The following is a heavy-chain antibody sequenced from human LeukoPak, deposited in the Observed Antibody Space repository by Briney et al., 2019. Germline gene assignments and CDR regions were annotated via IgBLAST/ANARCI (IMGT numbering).Heavy chain of an antibody. CDR3: ARYTSSWHAYDI. V-gene: IGHV3-30-3*01. D-gene: IGHD6-13*01. CDR2: ISYDGSNK. J-gene: IGHJ3*02. CDR1: GFTFSSYA. Sequence: PGGSLRLSCAASGFTFSSYAMHWVRQAPGKGLEWVAVISYDGSNKYYADSVKGRFTISRDSAKNSLYLQMSSLRGEDTAVYYCARYTSSWHAYDIWGQGTMATVSS.